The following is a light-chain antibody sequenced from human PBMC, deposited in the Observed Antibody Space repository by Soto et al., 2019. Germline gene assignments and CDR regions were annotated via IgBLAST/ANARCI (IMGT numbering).Light chain of an antibody. Sequence: DIQMTQSPSSLSASVGDRVTITCRASQSISSYLNWYQQKPGKAPKLLIYAASILQSGVPSRFSGSGSGTDFTLTISSLQPEDFAIYYCQQSWTFGQGTKVDVK. V-gene: IGKV1-39*01. CDR3: QQSWT. CDR1: QSISSY. J-gene: IGKJ1*01. CDR2: AAS.